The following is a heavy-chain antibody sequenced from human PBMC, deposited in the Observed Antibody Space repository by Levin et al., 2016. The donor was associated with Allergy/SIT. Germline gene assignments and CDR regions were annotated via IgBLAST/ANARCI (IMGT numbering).Heavy chain of an antibody. Sequence: SETLSLTCAVYGGSFSGYYWSWIRQPPGKGLEWIGEINHSGSTNYNPSLKSRVTISVDTSKNQFSLKLSSVTAADTAVYYCARGDCSSTSCYRGRGYYYMDVWGKGTTVTVSS. J-gene: IGHJ6*03. V-gene: IGHV4-34*01. CDR1: GGSFSGYY. D-gene: IGHD2-2*02. CDR2: INHSGST. CDR3: ARGDCSSTSCYRGRGYYYMDV.